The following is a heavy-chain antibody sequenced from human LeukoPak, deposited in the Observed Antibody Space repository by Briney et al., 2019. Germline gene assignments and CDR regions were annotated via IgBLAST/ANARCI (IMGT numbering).Heavy chain of an antibody. Sequence: PSETLSLTCAVYGGSFSGYYWSWIRQPPGKGLEWIGEINHSGSTNYNPSLKSRVTISVDTSKNQFSLKLSSVTAADTAVYYCARLLRPRGYYYGSGSYRSAFDIWGQGTMVTVSS. D-gene: IGHD3-10*01. J-gene: IGHJ3*02. CDR1: GGSFSGYY. CDR3: ARLLRPRGYYYGSGSYRSAFDI. CDR2: INHSGST. V-gene: IGHV4-34*01.